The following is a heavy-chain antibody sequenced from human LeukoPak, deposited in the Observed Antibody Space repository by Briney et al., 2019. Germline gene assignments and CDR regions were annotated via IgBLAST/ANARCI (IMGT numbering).Heavy chain of an antibody. V-gene: IGHV1-69*05. CDR1: GGTFSSYA. D-gene: IGHD3-9*01. CDR3: ARALTDYDILTGYHYYFDY. CDR2: IIPIFGTA. Sequence: GASVKVSCKASGGTFSSYAISWVRQAPGQGLEWMGGIIPIFGTANYAQKFQGRVTMTTDTSTSTAYMELRSLRSDDTAVYYCARALTDYDILTGYHYYFDYWGQGTLVTVSS. J-gene: IGHJ4*02.